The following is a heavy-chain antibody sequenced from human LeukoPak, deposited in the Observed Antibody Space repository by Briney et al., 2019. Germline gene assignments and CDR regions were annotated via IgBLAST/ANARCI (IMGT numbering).Heavy chain of an antibody. CDR3: ARGQVKVSYYDFWSGYYYYFDY. D-gene: IGHD3-3*01. Sequence: ASVKVSCKASGYTFTSYGISWVRQAPGQGLEWMGWISAYNGNTNYAQKLQGRVTMTTDTSTSTAYMELRSLRSDDTAVYYCARGQVKVSYYDFWSGYYYYFDYWGQGTLVTVSS. CDR1: GYTFTSYG. J-gene: IGHJ4*02. CDR2: ISAYNGNT. V-gene: IGHV1-18*01.